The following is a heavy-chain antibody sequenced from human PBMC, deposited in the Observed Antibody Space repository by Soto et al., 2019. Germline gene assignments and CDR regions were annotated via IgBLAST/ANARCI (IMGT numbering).Heavy chain of an antibody. J-gene: IGHJ5*02. CDR2: ISSSSSYI. D-gene: IGHD6-6*01. CDR1: GFTFSSYS. CDR3: VQQLVRVESWFDP. V-gene: IGHV3-21*01. Sequence: GGSLRLSCAASGFTFSSYSMNWVRQAPGKGLEWVSSISSSSSYIYYADSVKGRFTISRDNAKNSLYLQMNSLRAEDTAVYYCVQQLVRVESWFDPWGQGTLVTVSS.